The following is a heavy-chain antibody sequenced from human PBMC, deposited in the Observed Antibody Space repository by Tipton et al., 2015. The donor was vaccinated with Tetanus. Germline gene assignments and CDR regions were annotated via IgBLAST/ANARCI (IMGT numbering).Heavy chain of an antibody. Sequence: SLRLSCAASGFTLSRYTLNWVRQAPGKGLEWVSSISSSSRYIYYADSVKGRFTISRDNTKNSLYLQMNSLRAEDTAVYYCARYYFESNGYFDYWGQGTLVTVFS. CDR1: GFTLSRYT. V-gene: IGHV3-21*01. D-gene: IGHD3-22*01. CDR2: ISSSSRYI. CDR3: ARYYFESNGYFDY. J-gene: IGHJ4*02.